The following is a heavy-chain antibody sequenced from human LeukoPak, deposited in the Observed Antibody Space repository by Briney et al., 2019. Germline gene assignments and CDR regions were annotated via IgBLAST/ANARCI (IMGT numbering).Heavy chain of an antibody. V-gene: IGHV3-23*01. J-gene: IGHJ4*02. D-gene: IGHD3-10*01. CDR1: GGSISSGGYY. CDR3: AKHPRDVLLWFGEYFDY. CDR2: ISGSGGST. Sequence: LSLTCTVSGGSISSGGYYWSWVRQAPGKGLEWVSAISGSGGSTYYADSVKGRFTIPRDNSKNTLYLQMNSLRAEDTAVYYCAKHPRDVLLWFGEYFDYWGQGTLVTVSS.